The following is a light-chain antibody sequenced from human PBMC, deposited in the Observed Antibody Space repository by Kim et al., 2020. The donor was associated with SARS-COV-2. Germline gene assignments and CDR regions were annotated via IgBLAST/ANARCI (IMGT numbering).Light chain of an antibody. CDR2: YDS. CDR1: NMGSKS. CDR3: QGWDSSVV. J-gene: IGLJ2*01. Sequence: SYELTQPPSVSVAPGKTARITCGGNNMGSKSVHWYQQKPGQAPVLVIYYDSDRPSGIPERFSGSNSGNTATLTISRVEAGDEADYYCQGWDSSVVFGGGTQLTVL. V-gene: IGLV3-21*04.